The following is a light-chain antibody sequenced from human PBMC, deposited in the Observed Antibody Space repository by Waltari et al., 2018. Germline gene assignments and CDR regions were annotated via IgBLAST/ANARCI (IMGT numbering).Light chain of an antibody. CDR3: CSYTIGNTFWV. CDR1: SSDVGAYDH. J-gene: IGLJ3*02. V-gene: IGLV2-23*02. Sequence: QSALTQPASLSGSPGQSITISCSGRSSDVGAYDHVPWYRPHPGKVPKVLIYAVNKRPSGVSNRFSGSKSGNTASLTISGLQAEDEADYYCCSYTIGNTFWVFGGGTKLTVL. CDR2: AVN.